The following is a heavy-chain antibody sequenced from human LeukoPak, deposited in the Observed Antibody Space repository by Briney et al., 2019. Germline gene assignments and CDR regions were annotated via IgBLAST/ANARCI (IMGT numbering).Heavy chain of an antibody. CDR3: AKDRGGRVSGYEGADY. V-gene: IGHV3-23*01. J-gene: IGHJ4*02. CDR2: LSGSGTYT. D-gene: IGHD3-10*01. Sequence: GGSLRLSCAASGFTFGRYAMNWVRQAPGKGLEWLSALSGSGTYTYYPDSVKGRFTISRDNSKNTLYLQMSSLRADDTAVYYCAKDRGGRVSGYEGADYWGQGTLVTVSS. CDR1: GFTFGRYA.